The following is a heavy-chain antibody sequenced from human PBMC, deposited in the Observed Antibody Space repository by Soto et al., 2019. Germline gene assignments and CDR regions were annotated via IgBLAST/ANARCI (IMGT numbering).Heavy chain of an antibody. V-gene: IGHV4-39*01. CDR1: GGSIGSSSYY. J-gene: IGHJ6*03. Sequence: SETLCLTCTVSGGSIGSSSYYWGWIRQPPGKGLEWIGSIYYSGGTYHNPSLKSRVTISVDTSKNQFSLKLSSVTAADTAVYYCARLDHYYYYYYMDVWRKGTTVTVSS. CDR3: ARLDHYYYYYYMDV. CDR2: IYYSGGT.